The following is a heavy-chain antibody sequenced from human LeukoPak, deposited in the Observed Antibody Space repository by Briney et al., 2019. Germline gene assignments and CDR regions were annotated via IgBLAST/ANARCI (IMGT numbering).Heavy chain of an antibody. V-gene: IGHV3-48*03. J-gene: IGHJ3*02. Sequence: GGSLRLSCAASGLTFSSYEMNWVRQAPGKGLEWVSYISSSGSSIYYADSVKGRFTISRDNAKKSLYLQMHSLRAEDTAVYYCARDSHKFDSSGYYPDGFDIWGQGTMVTVSS. D-gene: IGHD3-22*01. CDR2: ISSSGSSI. CDR1: GLTFSSYE. CDR3: ARDSHKFDSSGYYPDGFDI.